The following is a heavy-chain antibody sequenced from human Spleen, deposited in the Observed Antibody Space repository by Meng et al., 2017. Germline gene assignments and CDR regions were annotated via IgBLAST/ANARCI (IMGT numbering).Heavy chain of an antibody. CDR2: IYYSGTT. CDR3: ARHNRGYSAYEFPDY. J-gene: IGHJ4*02. CDR1: GGSISSSSYY. V-gene: IGHV4-39*06. D-gene: IGHD5-12*01. Sequence: SETLSLTCTVSGGSISSSSYYWGWLRQPPGKGLEWIGSIYYSGTTYYNPSLKSRVTILVDTSKNQFTLKLSSVTAADTAVYYCARHNRGYSAYEFPDYWGQGTLVTVSS.